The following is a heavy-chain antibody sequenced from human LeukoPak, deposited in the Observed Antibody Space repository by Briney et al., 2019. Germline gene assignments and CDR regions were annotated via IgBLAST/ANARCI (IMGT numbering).Heavy chain of an antibody. J-gene: IGHJ4*02. V-gene: IGHV1-2*02. CDR2: TNPNSGGT. Sequence: ASVKVSCKASGYSFTGYYMHWVRQAPGQGLEWMGWTNPNSGGTNYAQKFQGRVTMTRDTSISTAYMELSRLRSDDTAVYYCAFIGRYCSSTSCSFDYWGQGTLVTVSS. D-gene: IGHD2-2*01. CDR3: AFIGRYCSSTSCSFDY. CDR1: GYSFTGYY.